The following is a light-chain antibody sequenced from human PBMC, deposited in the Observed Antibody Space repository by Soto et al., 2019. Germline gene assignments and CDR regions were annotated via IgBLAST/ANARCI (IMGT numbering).Light chain of an antibody. CDR3: QSYDSSLSGKGYYV. CDR1: SSNIGAGYD. Sequence: QSVLTQPPSVSGAPGQRVTISCTGSSSNIGAGYDVHWYQQLPGTAPKLLIYGNSNRPSGVPDRFSGSKSGTSASLAITGLQAEDEADYYCQSYDSSLSGKGYYVFGTGTKLTVL. CDR2: GNS. V-gene: IGLV1-40*01. J-gene: IGLJ1*01.